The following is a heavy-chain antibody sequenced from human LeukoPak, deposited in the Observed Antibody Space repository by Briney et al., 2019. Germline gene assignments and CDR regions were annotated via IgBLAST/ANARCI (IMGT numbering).Heavy chain of an antibody. CDR1: GGSIRSSNW. J-gene: IGHJ6*03. CDR2: INHSGGT. CDR3: ASVVGGYDSSGYTDLYYMDV. V-gene: IGHV4-4*02. D-gene: IGHD3-22*01. Sequence: SGTLSLTCAVSGGSIRSSNWWSWVRQPPGKGLEWIGEINHSGGTNYNPSLKSRVTISVDTSKNQFSLKLSSVTAADTAVYYCASVVGGYDSSGYTDLYYMDVWGKGTTVTISS.